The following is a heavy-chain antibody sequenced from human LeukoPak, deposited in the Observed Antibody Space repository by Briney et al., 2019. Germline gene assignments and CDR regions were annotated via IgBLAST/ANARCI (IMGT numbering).Heavy chain of an antibody. CDR3: ARVRGATAFDY. CDR2: IYYSGST. CDR1: GGSISSYY. Sequence: SETLSLTCTVSGGSISSYYWSWIRKPPGKGLEWIGYIYYSGSTNYNPSLKSRVTISVDTSKNQFSLKLSSVTAADTAVYYCARVRGATAFDYWGQGTLVTVSS. J-gene: IGHJ4*02. D-gene: IGHD1-26*01. V-gene: IGHV4-59*01.